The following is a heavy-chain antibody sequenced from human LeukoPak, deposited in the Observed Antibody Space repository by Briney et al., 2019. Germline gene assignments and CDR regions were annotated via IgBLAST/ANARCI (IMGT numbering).Heavy chain of an antibody. CDR3: ARDLVRGVIITQFLTAHDY. V-gene: IGHV3-21*04. J-gene: IGHJ4*02. CDR1: GFTCSSYS. D-gene: IGHD3-10*01. CDR2: ISSSSSYI. Sequence: NSGGTLSLSCAASGFTCSSYSLNRVRQAPGKGLEWFSSISSSSSYIYYADPVKGRFTISRDNANDSLYLQMNSVRAEDTALYYCARDLVRGVIITQFLTAHDYWGEGTLVTVSS.